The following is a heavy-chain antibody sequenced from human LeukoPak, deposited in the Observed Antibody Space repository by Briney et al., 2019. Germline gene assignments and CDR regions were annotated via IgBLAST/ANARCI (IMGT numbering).Heavy chain of an antibody. CDR2: IYYSGST. V-gene: IGHV4-59*12. D-gene: IGHD6-25*01. CDR3: AREGGFYRPLDY. CDR1: GGSINSYY. J-gene: IGHJ4*02. Sequence: SETLSLTCTVSGGSINSYYWSWIRQPPGKGLEWIGYIYYSGSTNYSPSLKGRVTISVDTSKNQFSLKLTSVTAADTAVYYCAREGGFYRPLDYSGQGTLVTVSS.